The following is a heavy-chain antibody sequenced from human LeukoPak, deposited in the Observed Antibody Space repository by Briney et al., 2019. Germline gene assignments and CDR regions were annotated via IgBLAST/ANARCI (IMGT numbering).Heavy chain of an antibody. J-gene: IGHJ4*02. CDR3: ATTKPGAPNLLDA. Sequence: TGASLSFSCAASGFTTSYYVMTWLRLAPGKVLEWVAAISRSGVSTDYADSLKGRFTISTDNVENTLYLQRNSLRAEDTAVYFCATTKPGAPNLLDAWGQGCLLTASS. V-gene: IGHV3-23*01. CDR1: GFTTSYYV. D-gene: IGHD2-8*02. CDR2: ISRSGVST.